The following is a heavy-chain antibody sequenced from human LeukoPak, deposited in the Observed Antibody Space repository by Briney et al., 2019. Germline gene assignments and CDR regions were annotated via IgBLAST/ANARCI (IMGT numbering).Heavy chain of an antibody. D-gene: IGHD3-22*01. Sequence: ASVKVSCKASGYTFTSYYMHWVRQAPGQGLEWMGIINPSGGSTSYAQKFQGRVTMTRDMSTSTVYMELSSLRSEDTAVYYCARSNYDSSGYYLSAIDAFDIWGQGTMVTVSS. CDR2: INPSGGST. CDR3: ARSNYDSSGYYLSAIDAFDI. V-gene: IGHV1-46*01. CDR1: GYTFTSYY. J-gene: IGHJ3*02.